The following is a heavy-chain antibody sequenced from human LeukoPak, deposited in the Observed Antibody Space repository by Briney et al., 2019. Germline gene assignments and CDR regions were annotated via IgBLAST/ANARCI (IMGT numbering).Heavy chain of an antibody. CDR3: AREGSGWVGDYYLDY. J-gene: IGHJ4*02. D-gene: IGHD6-19*01. Sequence: ASVKVSCKASGYTFTSYGISWVRQAPGQGLEWMGWISAYNGNTNYAQKLQGRVTMTTDTSTSTAYMELRSLRSDDTAVYYCAREGSGWVGDYYLDYWGQGTLVTVSS. CDR1: GYTFTSYG. V-gene: IGHV1-18*01. CDR2: ISAYNGNT.